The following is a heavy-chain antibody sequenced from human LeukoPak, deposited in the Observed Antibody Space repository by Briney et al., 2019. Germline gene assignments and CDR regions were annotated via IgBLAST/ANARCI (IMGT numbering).Heavy chain of an antibody. V-gene: IGHV1-46*01. CDR3: ASQRVAVAGIPWFDP. CDR1: GYTFISYY. CDR2: INPSGGST. J-gene: IGHJ5*02. Sequence: ASVKVSCKASGYTFISYYMHWVRQAPGQGLEWMGIINPSGGSTSYAQKFQGRVTMTRDTSTSTVYMELSSLRSEDTAVYYCASQRVAVAGIPWFDPWGQGTLVTVSS. D-gene: IGHD6-19*01.